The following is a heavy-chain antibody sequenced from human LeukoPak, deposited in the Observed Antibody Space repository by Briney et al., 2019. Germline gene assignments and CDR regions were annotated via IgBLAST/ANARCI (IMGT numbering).Heavy chain of an antibody. D-gene: IGHD3-10*01. CDR2: ISAYNGNT. V-gene: IGHV1-18*01. CDR3: ARGTAMVRGVIPGDY. Sequence: ASVTVSCKDSGYTFTSYGISWVRQAPGPGLEWMGWISAYNGNTNYAQKLQGRVTMTTDTSTSTAYMELRSLRSDDTAVYYCARGTAMVRGVIPGDYWGQGTLVTVSS. CDR1: GYTFTSYG. J-gene: IGHJ4*02.